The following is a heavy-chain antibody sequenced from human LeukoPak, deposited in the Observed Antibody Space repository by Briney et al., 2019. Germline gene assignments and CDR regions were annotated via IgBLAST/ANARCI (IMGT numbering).Heavy chain of an antibody. CDR2: IYSGGST. Sequence: GGSLRLSCAASGFSFSTYAMSWVRQAPGKGLEWVSVIYSGGSTYYADSVKGRFTISRDNSKNTLYLQMNSLRAEDTAVYYCASGIAAAGTGDYYYGMDVWGQGTTVTVSS. V-gene: IGHV3-53*01. J-gene: IGHJ6*02. CDR1: GFSFSTYA. D-gene: IGHD6-13*01. CDR3: ASGIAAAGTGDYYYGMDV.